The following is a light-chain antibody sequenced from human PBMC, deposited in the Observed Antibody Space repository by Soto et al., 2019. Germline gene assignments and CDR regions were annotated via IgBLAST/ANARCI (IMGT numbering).Light chain of an antibody. CDR2: RAS. J-gene: IGKJ3*01. CDR3: QHYDSYSGT. Sequence: DIQMTQSPSTLSASVGDRVTITCRASQSINSWLAWYQQKPGKAPKLLIYRASTLEGGVPSRFSGSGSGTELPLTISSLQPNDLSTYYCQHYDSYSGTFGPGTKVDIK. V-gene: IGKV1-5*03. CDR1: QSINSW.